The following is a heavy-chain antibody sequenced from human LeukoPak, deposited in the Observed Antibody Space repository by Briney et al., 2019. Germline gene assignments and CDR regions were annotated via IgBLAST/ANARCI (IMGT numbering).Heavy chain of an antibody. J-gene: IGHJ4*02. CDR1: GFTFSSYC. CDR2: INSDGGST. Sequence: GGSLRLSCTASGFTFSSYCMHWVRQAPGKGLVWVSRINSDGGSTSYADSAKGRFTISRDNAKNTLYLQMNSLRAEDTAVYYCARRIQGMAPYYFDYWGQGTLVTVSS. D-gene: IGHD5-24*01. V-gene: IGHV3-74*01. CDR3: ARRIQGMAPYYFDY.